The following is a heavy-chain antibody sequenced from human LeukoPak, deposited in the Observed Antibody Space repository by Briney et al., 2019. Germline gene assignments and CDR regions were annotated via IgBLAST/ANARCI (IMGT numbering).Heavy chain of an antibody. Sequence: SVKVSCKASGGTFSSYAISWVRQAPGQGLEWMGGIIPIFGTANYAQKFQGRVTITTDEPTSTAYMELSSLRSEDTAVYYCARVRYCSSTSCHNYYYYYMDVWGKGTTVTVSS. CDR2: IIPIFGTA. CDR1: GGTFSSYA. D-gene: IGHD2-2*01. J-gene: IGHJ6*03. V-gene: IGHV1-69*05. CDR3: ARVRYCSSTSCHNYYYYYMDV.